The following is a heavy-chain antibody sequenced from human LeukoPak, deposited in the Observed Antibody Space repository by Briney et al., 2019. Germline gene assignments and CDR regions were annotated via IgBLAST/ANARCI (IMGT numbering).Heavy chain of an antibody. CDR1: GFTFSRYW. V-gene: IGHV3-74*01. Sequence: PGGSLRLSCAASGFTFSRYWMHWVRQAPGKGLVWVSRMNTDGSRTDYADSVKGRFTISRDNAKNTLYLQMNSLGVEDTAAYFCASDFTGRDDYWGQGTLVTVSS. CDR3: ASDFTGRDDY. CDR2: MNTDGSRT. D-gene: IGHD2-8*02. J-gene: IGHJ4*02.